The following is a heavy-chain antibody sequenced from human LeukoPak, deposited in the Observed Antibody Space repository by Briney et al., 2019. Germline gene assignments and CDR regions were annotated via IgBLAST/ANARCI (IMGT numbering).Heavy chain of an antibody. CDR1: GFTFSSYW. D-gene: IGHD4-11*01. CDR3: AREDHSNYNY. Sequence: GGSLRLSCAASGFTFSSYWMSWVRQAPGKGLEWVANIKQDGGERFYVDSVKGRFTISRDNAKNSLYLQMNSLRVEDTAVYYCAREDHSNYNYWGQGTLVTVSS. CDR2: IKQDGGER. J-gene: IGHJ4*02. V-gene: IGHV3-7*01.